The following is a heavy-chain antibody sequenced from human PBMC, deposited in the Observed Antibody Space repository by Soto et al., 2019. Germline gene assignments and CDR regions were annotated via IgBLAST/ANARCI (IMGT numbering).Heavy chain of an antibody. J-gene: IGHJ6*02. Sequence: GGSLRLSCAASGFTFSYYYMSWIRQAPGKGLEWVSYISSSSSYTNYADSVKGRFTISRDNAKNSLYLQMNSLRAEDTAVYYCARDPAITGTIYYYYGMDVWGQGTTVTVSS. CDR3: ARDPAITGTIYYYYGMDV. V-gene: IGHV3-11*06. D-gene: IGHD1-20*01. CDR2: ISSSSSYT. CDR1: GFTFSYYY.